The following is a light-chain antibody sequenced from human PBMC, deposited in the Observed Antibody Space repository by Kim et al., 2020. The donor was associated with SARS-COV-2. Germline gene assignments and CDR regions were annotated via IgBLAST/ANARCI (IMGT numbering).Light chain of an antibody. CDR2: DNN. CDR3: GTWDSSLSAWV. CDR1: SYNIVRNY. Sequence: GQKVTISCSGSSYNIVRNYVSWYQQLPGTAPKRLIYDNNKRPSGIPDRFSGSKSATSATLDITGLQTGDEADYYCGTWDSSLSAWVFGGGTQLTVL. J-gene: IGLJ3*02. V-gene: IGLV1-51*01.